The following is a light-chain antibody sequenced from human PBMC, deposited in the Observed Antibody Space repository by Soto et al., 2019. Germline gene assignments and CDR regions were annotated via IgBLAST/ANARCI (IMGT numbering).Light chain of an antibody. CDR1: SSDVGGSNF. J-gene: IGLJ6*01. CDR3: VSFTSRTTYG. V-gene: IGLV2-14*03. CDR2: DVA. Sequence: QSALTQPASVSASPGQSITISCTGTSSDVGGSNFVSWYQQHPGKPPKLIIYDVATRPSGVSNRFSGSKSGSTASLIISRLQTEDEADYYCVSFTSRTTYGFGSGTQLTVL.